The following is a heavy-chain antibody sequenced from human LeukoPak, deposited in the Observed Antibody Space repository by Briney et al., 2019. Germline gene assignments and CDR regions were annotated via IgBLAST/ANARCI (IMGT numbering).Heavy chain of an antibody. D-gene: IGHD4-17*01. CDR3: AKDLRPQIPYGESPRGTAPMGY. V-gene: IGHV3-64D*09. J-gene: IGHJ4*02. CDR1: GFTFSSYA. CDR2: ISSDGHTT. Sequence: AGGSLRLSCSASGFTFSSYALYWVRQAPGKGLEYVSAISSDGHTTYYADSVKGRFTISRDNSRNTLYLQMSSLRAEDTAVYYCAKDLRPQIPYGESPRGTAPMGYWGQGTLVTVSS.